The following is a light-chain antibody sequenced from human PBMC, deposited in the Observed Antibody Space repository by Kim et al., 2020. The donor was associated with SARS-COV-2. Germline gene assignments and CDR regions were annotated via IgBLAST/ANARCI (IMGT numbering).Light chain of an antibody. J-gene: IGKJ2*03. V-gene: IGKV1-8*01. CDR1: QGISSY. Sequence: FSASTGDRVTITCRASQGISSYLAWYQQKPGKAPKLLIYAASTLQSGVPSRFSGSGSGTDFTLTISCLQSEDFATYYCQQYYSYYSFGQGTKLEI. CDR3: QQYYSYYS. CDR2: AAS.